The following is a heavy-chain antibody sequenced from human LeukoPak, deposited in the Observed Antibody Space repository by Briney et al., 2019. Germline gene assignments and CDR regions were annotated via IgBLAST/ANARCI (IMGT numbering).Heavy chain of an antibody. CDR1: GGSISTYY. V-gene: IGHV4-59*01. Sequence: LETLSLTCTVSGGSISTYYWTWIRQPPGKGLGWIGYIDYSGSNSYNPSLKSRVTISIDTSKNQLSLNVGSVTTADTAVYYCARLDPNIYGYVPDYWGQGTLVTVSS. CDR2: IDYSGSN. D-gene: IGHD3-16*01. CDR3: ARLDPNIYGYVPDY. J-gene: IGHJ4*02.